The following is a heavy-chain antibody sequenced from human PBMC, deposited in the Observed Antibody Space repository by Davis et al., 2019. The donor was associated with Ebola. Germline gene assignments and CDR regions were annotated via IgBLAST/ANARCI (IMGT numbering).Heavy chain of an antibody. CDR3: ARVLLWFGELVFGYGMDV. Sequence: SETLSPTCTAPGGSISSYYWSWIRQPPGKGLEWIGETNHSGSTNYNPSLKRRVTISVDTSRNQFSLKLSSVTAADTAVYYCARVLLWFGELVFGYGMDVWGQGTTVTVSS. CDR1: GGSISSYY. CDR2: TNHSGST. V-gene: IGHV4-34*01. D-gene: IGHD3-10*01. J-gene: IGHJ6*02.